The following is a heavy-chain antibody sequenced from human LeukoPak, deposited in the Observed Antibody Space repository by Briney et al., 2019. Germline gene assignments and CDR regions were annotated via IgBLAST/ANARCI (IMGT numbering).Heavy chain of an antibody. CDR3: ARDYIAAAGKPFDY. CDR2: IYYSGST. V-gene: IGHV4-39*07. CDR1: GGSISGSSYY. Sequence: SETLSLTCTVSGGSISGSSYYWGWIRQPPGKGLEWIGSIYYSGSTYYNPSLKSRVTISVDTSKNQFSLKLSSVTAADTAVYYCARDYIAAAGKPFDYWGQGTLVTVSS. D-gene: IGHD6-13*01. J-gene: IGHJ4*02.